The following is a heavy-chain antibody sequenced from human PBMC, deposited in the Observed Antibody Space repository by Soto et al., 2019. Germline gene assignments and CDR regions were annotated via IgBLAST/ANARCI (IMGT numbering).Heavy chain of an antibody. Sequence: SETLCLTCTVPGGSISSNNWWSCVRQLPGKGLEWIGEIYHSGSTNYNPSLKSRVTISVDKSKNQFSLKLSSVTAADTAVSYCATYGDYRRYFDYWGQGTLVTVS. CDR3: ATYGDYRRYFDY. J-gene: IGHJ4*02. CDR2: IYHSGST. CDR1: GGSISSNNW. V-gene: IGHV4-4*02. D-gene: IGHD4-17*01.